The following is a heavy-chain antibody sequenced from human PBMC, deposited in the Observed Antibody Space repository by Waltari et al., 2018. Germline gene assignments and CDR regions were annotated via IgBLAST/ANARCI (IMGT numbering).Heavy chain of an antibody. CDR1: GGTFSSYA. Sequence: QVQLVQSGAGVKQPGSSVKLSCKAAGGTFSSYAISWVRHDAGQGLEWMGGISPIFGTANDSQKFQGRVTITADESTCTAYMELSSLASEDTAVYYSASMEMATSSYYYYGMDVWGQGTTVTVSS. D-gene: IGHD5-12*01. J-gene: IGHJ6*02. CDR2: ISPIFGTA. CDR3: ASMEMATSSYYYYGMDV. V-gene: IGHV1-69*01.